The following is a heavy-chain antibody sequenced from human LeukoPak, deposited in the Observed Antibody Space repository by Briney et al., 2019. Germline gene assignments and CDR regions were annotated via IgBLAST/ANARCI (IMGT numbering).Heavy chain of an antibody. CDR2: IFPRDSDT. J-gene: IGHJ3*02. V-gene: IGHV5-51*01. CDR1: GYSFINYW. D-gene: IGHD5-18*01. Sequence: GESLQISCQGSGYSFINYWIGWVRQLPGKGLEWVGIIFPRDSDTRYSPSFQGQVTISADKSISTAYLQWNSLKASDTAIYYCARPDVDTSMEDAFDIWGQGTMVTVSS. CDR3: ARPDVDTSMEDAFDI.